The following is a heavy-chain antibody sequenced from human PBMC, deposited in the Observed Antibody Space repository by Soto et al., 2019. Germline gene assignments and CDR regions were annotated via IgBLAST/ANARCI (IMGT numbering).Heavy chain of an antibody. J-gene: IGHJ1*01. CDR2: IYYSGST. D-gene: IGHD6-13*01. V-gene: IGHV4-31*01. CDR3: ARTGEDIAAAGTTDFQH. CDR1: GGSISSGGYY. Sequence: QVQLQESGPGLVKPSQTLSLTCTVSGGSISSGGYYWSWIRQHPGKGLEWIGYIYYSGSTYYNPSLKSQVTISVDTSKNQFSLKLSSVTAADTAVYYCARTGEDIAAAGTTDFQHWGQGTLVTVAS.